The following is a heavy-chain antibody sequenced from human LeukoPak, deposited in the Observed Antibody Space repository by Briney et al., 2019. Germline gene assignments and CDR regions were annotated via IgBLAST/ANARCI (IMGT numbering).Heavy chain of an antibody. J-gene: IGHJ6*02. CDR3: ARDWGHHSLVATIPVYYYSGMDV. V-gene: IGHV3-74*01. CDR1: GFTFSSYW. D-gene: IGHD5-12*01. CDR2: INSDGSSI. Sequence: AGSLRLSCAASGFTFSSYWMHWVRQAPGKGLVWVSRINSDGSSISYADSVKGRFTISRDNAKNTLYLQMNSLRAEDTAVYYCARDWGHHSLVATIPVYYYSGMDVWGQGTTVTVSS.